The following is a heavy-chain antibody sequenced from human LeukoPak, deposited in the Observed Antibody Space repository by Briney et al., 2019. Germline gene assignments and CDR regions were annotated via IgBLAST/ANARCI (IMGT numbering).Heavy chain of an antibody. D-gene: IGHD3-10*01. CDR1: GGSISSYY. CDR2: IYTSGST. J-gene: IGHJ3*02. Sequence: PSETLSLTCTVSGGSISSYYWTWIRQPAGKGLEWIGRIYTSGSTNYNPSLKSRVTMSVDTSKNQFSLKLSSVTAADTAVYYCARGPAPYGSGNIRAFDIWGQGTMVTVSS. V-gene: IGHV4-4*07. CDR3: ARGPAPYGSGNIRAFDI.